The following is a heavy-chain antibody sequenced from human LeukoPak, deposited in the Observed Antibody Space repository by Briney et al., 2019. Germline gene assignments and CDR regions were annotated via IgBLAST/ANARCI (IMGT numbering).Heavy chain of an antibody. CDR2: VFNNGGT. D-gene: IGHD5-12*01. CDR1: GGSIGGYH. CDR3: VASYGGYVLDY. J-gene: IGHJ4*02. Sequence: PSETLSLTCSVSGGSIGGYHWNWIRQPSGKGLEWIGIVFNNGGTKHNPSLKSRVAISVDTSKNQFALKLSSVTAADTAVYYCVASYGGYVLDYWGQGALVIVSS. V-gene: IGHV4-59*01.